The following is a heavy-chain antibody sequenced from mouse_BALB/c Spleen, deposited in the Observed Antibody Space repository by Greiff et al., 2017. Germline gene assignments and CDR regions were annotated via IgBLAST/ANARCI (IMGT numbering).Heavy chain of an antibody. D-gene: IGHD2-3*01. CDR1: GYSITSDYA. CDR3: ARWLLPSAMDY. CDR2: ISYSGST. Sequence: EVQLQQSGPGLVKPSQSLSLTCTVTGYSITSDYAWNWIRQFPGNKLEWMGYISYSGSTSYNPSLKSRISITRDTSKNQFFLQLNSVTTEDTATYYCARWLLPSAMDYWGQGTSVTVSS. V-gene: IGHV3-2*02. J-gene: IGHJ4*01.